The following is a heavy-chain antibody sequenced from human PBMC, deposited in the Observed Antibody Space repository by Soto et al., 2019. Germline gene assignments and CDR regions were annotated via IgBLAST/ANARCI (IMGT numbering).Heavy chain of an antibody. J-gene: IGHJ4*02. CDR3: ARDKGQYDFWGGTLDS. V-gene: IGHV3-30-3*01. Sequence: QLVESGGGVVQHERSLKLSCTASNFVFSVYSLHWVRQAPGKGLEWVALISYDGGNKYYADSVKGRFTISRDNSKNTLYLQMNSLRREDSAVYYCARDKGQYDFWGGTLDSWGQGTLVTVSS. D-gene: IGHD3-3*01. CDR2: ISYDGGNK. CDR1: NFVFSVYS.